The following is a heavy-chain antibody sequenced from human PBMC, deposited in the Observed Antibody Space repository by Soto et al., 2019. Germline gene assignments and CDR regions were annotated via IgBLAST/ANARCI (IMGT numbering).Heavy chain of an antibody. Sequence: PSETLSLTCTVSGGSISSSSYYWGWIRQPPGKGLEWIGSIYYSGSTYYNPSLKSRVTISVDTSKNQFSLKLSSVTAADTAVYYCARLRLVGYSSGPNWFDPWGQGTLVTVSS. J-gene: IGHJ5*02. CDR1: GGSISSSSYY. CDR3: ARLRLVGYSSGPNWFDP. D-gene: IGHD6-19*01. CDR2: IYYSGST. V-gene: IGHV4-39*01.